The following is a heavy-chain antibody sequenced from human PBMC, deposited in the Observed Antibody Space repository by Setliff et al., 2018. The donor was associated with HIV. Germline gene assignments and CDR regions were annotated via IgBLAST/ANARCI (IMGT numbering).Heavy chain of an antibody. V-gene: IGHV4-61*09. Sequence: TCTVSDDSTSSGFYNWTWIRQPAGKRLEWIGHISTSGSASYNPSLESRTTISVDTSKNQFSLKLTSVTAADTAVYYCARDDYHDSSGYEGASYWGRGTLVTVSS. J-gene: IGHJ4*02. CDR2: ISTSGSA. D-gene: IGHD3-22*01. CDR3: ARDDYHDSSGYEGASY. CDR1: DDSTSSGFYN.